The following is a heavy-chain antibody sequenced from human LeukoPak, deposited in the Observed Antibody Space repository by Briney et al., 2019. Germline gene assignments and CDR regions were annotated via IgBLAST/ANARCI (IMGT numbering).Heavy chain of an antibody. J-gene: IGHJ4*02. CDR3: ASLLTSGRLAYFFDY. D-gene: IGHD3-9*01. CDR1: GFTFSHYP. Sequence: GRSLRLPCVASGFTFSHYPLHWVRQAPGKGLEWVAVISYDGGNTYYADSVKGRFTISRDNSKNTVYLQMSSLRTEDTAVYYCASLLTSGRLAYFFDYWGQGTLVTVSS. CDR2: ISYDGGNT. V-gene: IGHV3-30-3*02.